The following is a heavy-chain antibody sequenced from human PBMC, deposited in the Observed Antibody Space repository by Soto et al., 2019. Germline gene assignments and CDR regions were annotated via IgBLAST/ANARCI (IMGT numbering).Heavy chain of an antibody. CDR3: AVSGLEVGGAAYDYYYGMDV. D-gene: IGHD3-16*01. CDR1: GGSISSYY. Sequence: SETLSLTCTVSGGSISSYYWSWIRQPAGKGLEWIGRIYTSGSTNYNPSLKSRVTMSVDTSKNQFSLKLSSVTAADTAVYYCAVSGLEVGGAAYDYYYGMDVWGQGTTVTVSS. CDR2: IYTSGST. J-gene: IGHJ6*02. V-gene: IGHV4-4*07.